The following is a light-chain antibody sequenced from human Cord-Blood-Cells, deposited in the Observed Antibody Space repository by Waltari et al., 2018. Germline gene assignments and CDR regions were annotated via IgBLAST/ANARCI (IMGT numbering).Light chain of an antibody. J-gene: IGKJ1*01. CDR2: AAS. CDR1: QSINIY. CDR3: XQSYXXXWT. V-gene: IGKV1-39*01. Sequence: DIQMTQSPSSLSASVGXXVTXTCRASQSINIYLNWYPQKPGKAPKLLIYAASSLQSGVPSRFSGSGSGTDFTLTISSLXPEDFATYYXXQSYXXXWTFGXXTKVEI.